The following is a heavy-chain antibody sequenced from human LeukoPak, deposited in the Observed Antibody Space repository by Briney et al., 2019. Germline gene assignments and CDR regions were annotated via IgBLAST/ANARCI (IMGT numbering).Heavy chain of an antibody. CDR2: LSASGGLT. D-gene: IGHD6-13*01. V-gene: IGHV3-23*01. CDR1: GFTFSSYA. Sequence: GGSLRLSCAASGFTFSSYAMSWVRQAPGKGLEWVSGLSASGGLTYYADSVKGRFTISRDNAKNSLYLQLNSLRAEDTAVYYCARGIGSSTWPLALWGQGTLVTVSS. CDR3: ARGIGSSTWPLAL. J-gene: IGHJ4*02.